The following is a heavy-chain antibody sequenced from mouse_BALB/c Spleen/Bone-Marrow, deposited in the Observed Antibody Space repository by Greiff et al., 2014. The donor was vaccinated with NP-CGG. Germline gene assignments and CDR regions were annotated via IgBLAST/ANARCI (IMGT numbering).Heavy chain of an antibody. CDR1: GFTFTDYF. J-gene: IGHJ2*01. CDR2: IRNKPNGYTT. CDR3: ASDYSGYFDF. Sequence: EVMLVESGGGLVQPGGSLRLSCTTSGFTFTDYFMTWVRQPPGKALEWLGFIRNKPNGYTTEYNPSVKGRFTISRDNSQGILYLQMNTLRAEDSAIYYCASDYSGYFDFWGQGTTLTVSS. V-gene: IGHV7-3*02. D-gene: IGHD5-1*01.